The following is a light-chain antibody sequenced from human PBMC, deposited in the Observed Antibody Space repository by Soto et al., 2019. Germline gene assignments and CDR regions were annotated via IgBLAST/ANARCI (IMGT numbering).Light chain of an antibody. Sequence: QLVLTQPASVSGSPGQSITISCTGISTDVSTSTFVSWYQHHPGKAPRLILYDVTHRPSGISTRFSGSKSGDTATLTISGLQAEDEADYFCTSYRRGPLYVFGSGTKLTVL. CDR1: STDVSTSTF. V-gene: IGLV2-14*03. CDR3: TSYRRGPLYV. J-gene: IGLJ1*01. CDR2: DVT.